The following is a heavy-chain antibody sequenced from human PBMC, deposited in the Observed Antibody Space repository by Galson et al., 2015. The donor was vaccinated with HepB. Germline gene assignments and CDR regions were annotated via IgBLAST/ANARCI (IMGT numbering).Heavy chain of an antibody. CDR3: ARNGWFGESAAGAFEI. V-gene: IGHV1-69*13. Sequence: SVKVSCKASGGTFSSYAISWVRQAPGQGLEWMGGIIPIFGTANYAQKFQGRVTITADESMSTAYMELSSLRSEDTAVYYCARNGWFGESAAGAFEIWGQGTMVTVSS. J-gene: IGHJ3*02. D-gene: IGHD3-10*01. CDR2: IIPIFGTA. CDR1: GGTFSSYA.